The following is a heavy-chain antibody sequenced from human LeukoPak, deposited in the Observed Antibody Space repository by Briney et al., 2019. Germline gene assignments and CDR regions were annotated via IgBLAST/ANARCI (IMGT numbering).Heavy chain of an antibody. D-gene: IGHD3-9*01. CDR2: INPNSGGT. CDR3: ARGQGTLTHFDWPTTPADY. Sequence: ASVKVSCKASGYTFTGYYMHWVRQAPGQGLEWMGWINPNSGGTNYAQKFQGRVTMTRDTSISTAYMELSRLRSDDTAVYYCARGQGTLTHFDWPTTPADYWGQGTLVTVSS. V-gene: IGHV1-2*02. CDR1: GYTFTGYY. J-gene: IGHJ4*02.